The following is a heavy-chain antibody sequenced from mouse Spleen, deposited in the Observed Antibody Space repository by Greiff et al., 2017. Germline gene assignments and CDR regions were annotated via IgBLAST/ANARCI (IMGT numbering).Heavy chain of an antibody. CDR2: ISYDGSN. CDR3: ATYYYGSSYWYFDV. V-gene: IGHV3-6*01. J-gene: IGHJ1*03. Sequence: VQLKESGPGLVKPSQSLSLTCSVTGYSITSGYYWNWIRQFPGNKLEWMGYISYDGSNNYNLSLKNRISITRDTSKNQFFLKLNSVTTEDTATYYCATYYYGSSYWYFDVWGTGTTVTVSS. CDR1: GYSITSGYY. D-gene: IGHD1-1*01.